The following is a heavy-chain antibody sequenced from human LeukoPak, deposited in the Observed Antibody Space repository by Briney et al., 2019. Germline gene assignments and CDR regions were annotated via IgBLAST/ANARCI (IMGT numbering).Heavy chain of an antibody. Sequence: SQALSLTCTVSGGSISSGDYYWSWIRQPPGKGLEWIGYIYYSGSTYYNPSLKSRVTISVDTSKNQFSLKLSSVTAADTAVYYCATVSGDFWSGYPYNWFDPWGQGTLVTVSS. V-gene: IGHV4-30-4*08. J-gene: IGHJ5*02. CDR2: IYYSGST. CDR3: ATVSGDFWSGYPYNWFDP. CDR1: GGSISSGDYY. D-gene: IGHD3-3*01.